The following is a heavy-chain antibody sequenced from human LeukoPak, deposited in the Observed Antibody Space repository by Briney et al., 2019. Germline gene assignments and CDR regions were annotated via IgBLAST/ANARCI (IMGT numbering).Heavy chain of an antibody. CDR2: IKSKTDGGTT. J-gene: IGHJ4*02. D-gene: IGHD3-22*01. CDR3: TLAYYYDSSGEFDY. CDR1: GFTVDSNY. V-gene: IGHV3-15*01. Sequence: KTGGSLRLSCAASGFTVDSNYLSWVRQAPGKGLEWVGRIKSKTDGGTTDYAAPVKGRFTISRDDSKNTLYLQMNSLKTEDTAVYYCTLAYYYDSSGEFDYWGQGTLVTVSS.